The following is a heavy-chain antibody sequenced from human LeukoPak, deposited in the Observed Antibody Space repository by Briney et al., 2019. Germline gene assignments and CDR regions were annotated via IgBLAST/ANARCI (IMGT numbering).Heavy chain of an antibody. CDR1: GGSISSYY. CDR2: IYYSGST. Sequence: SETLSLTCTVSGGSISSYYWSWIRQPPGKGLEWIGYIYYSGSTNYNPSLKSRVTISVDTSKNQFSLKLSSVTAADTAVYYCARVARLGEPYMDVWGKGTTVTISS. D-gene: IGHD3-10*01. J-gene: IGHJ6*03. CDR3: ARVARLGEPYMDV. V-gene: IGHV4-59*01.